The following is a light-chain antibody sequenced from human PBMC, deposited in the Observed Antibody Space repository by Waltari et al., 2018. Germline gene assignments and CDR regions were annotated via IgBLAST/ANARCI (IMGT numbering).Light chain of an antibody. CDR3: QQYGSSPRYT. CDR1: QRVSSSY. Sequence: EIVLTQSPGTLSLSPGERATLSCRASQRVSSSYLAWYQQKPGQAPRLLIYGASSRATGLPDRFSGSGSGTDFTLTISRLEPEDFAVYYCQQYGSSPRYTFGQGTKLEIK. V-gene: IGKV3-20*01. J-gene: IGKJ2*01. CDR2: GAS.